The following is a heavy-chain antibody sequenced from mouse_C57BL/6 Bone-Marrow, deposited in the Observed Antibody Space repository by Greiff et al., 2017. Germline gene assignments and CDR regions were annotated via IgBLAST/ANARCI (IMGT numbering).Heavy chain of an antibody. D-gene: IGHD1-1*01. CDR3: ARVLYYYGSSFAY. J-gene: IGHJ3*01. Sequence: VQLKESGGGLVKPGGSLKLSCAASGFTFSSYAMSWVRQTPEKRLEWVATISDGGSYTSYPDNVKGRFTISRDNAKNNLYLQMSHLKSEDTAMYYCARVLYYYGSSFAYWGQGTLVTVSA. V-gene: IGHV5-4*01. CDR2: ISDGGSYT. CDR1: GFTFSSYA.